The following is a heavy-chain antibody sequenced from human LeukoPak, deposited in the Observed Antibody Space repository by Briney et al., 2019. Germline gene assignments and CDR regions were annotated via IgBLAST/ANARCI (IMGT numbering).Heavy chain of an antibody. CDR2: IKSDGSST. D-gene: IGHD2/OR15-2a*01. CDR1: GFTFSSYW. CDR3: AKAADQYYYSYFYYMDV. J-gene: IGHJ6*03. Sequence: GGSLRLSCAASGFTFSSYWMHWVRQAPGKGLVWVSRIKSDGSSTSYADSVKGRFTISRDNSKNTLYLQMNSLTVEDTAVYYCAKAADQYYYSYFYYMDVWGKGTTVTVSS. V-gene: IGHV3-74*01.